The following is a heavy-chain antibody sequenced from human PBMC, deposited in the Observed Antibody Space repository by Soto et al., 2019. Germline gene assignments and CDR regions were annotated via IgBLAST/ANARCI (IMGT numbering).Heavy chain of an antibody. Sequence: EVQLVESGGGLVQPGGSLRLSCAASGFTVSSNHMSWVRQAPGKGLEWVSLIYSGGSTYYADSVKGRFTFSRDNSQNTLYLQMNSLRAEDTAVYYCAGPGEQHRYWGQGTLITVSS. CDR2: IYSGGST. CDR1: GFTVSSNH. J-gene: IGHJ4*02. CDR3: AGPGEQHRY. V-gene: IGHV3-66*01. D-gene: IGHD3-16*01.